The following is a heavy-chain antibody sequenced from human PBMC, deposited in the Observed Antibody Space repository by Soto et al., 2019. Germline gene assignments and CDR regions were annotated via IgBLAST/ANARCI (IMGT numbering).Heavy chain of an antibody. D-gene: IGHD3-22*01. CDR2: MNPNSGNT. CDR1: GYTFTSYD. J-gene: IGHJ3*02. Sequence: GASVKVSYKASGYTFTSYDINWVQQATGQGLEWMGWMNPNSGNTGYAQKFQGRVTMTRNTSISTAYMELSSLRSEDTAVYYCAKDGGIDLVISKLLFDIWGHGTMVTVSS. CDR3: AKDGGIDLVISKLLFDI. V-gene: IGHV1-8*01.